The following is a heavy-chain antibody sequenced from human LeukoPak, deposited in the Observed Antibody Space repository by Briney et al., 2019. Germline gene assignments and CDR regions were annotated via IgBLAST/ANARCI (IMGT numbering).Heavy chain of an antibody. CDR2: IIPIFGTA. CDR3: ARGTYYYDSSGYFFWGDASDI. Sequence: ASVKVSCKASGGTFSSYAISWVRQAPGQGLEWMGGIIPIFGTANYAQKFQGRVTITADESTSTAYMELSSLRSEDTAVYYCARGTYYYDSSGYFFWGDASDIWGQGTMVTVSS. D-gene: IGHD3-22*01. CDR1: GGTFSSYA. J-gene: IGHJ3*02. V-gene: IGHV1-69*13.